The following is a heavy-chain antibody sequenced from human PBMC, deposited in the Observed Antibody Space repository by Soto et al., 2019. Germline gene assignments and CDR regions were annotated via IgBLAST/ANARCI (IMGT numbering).Heavy chain of an antibody. V-gene: IGHV4-59*01. CDR2: IYYSGST. CDR3: ARDHRYSSGWYSFDP. CDR1: GGSISSYY. Sequence: PSETLSLTCTVSGGSISSYYWSWIRQPPGKGLEWIGYIYYSGSTNYNPSLKSRVTISVDTSKNQFSLKLSSVTAADTAVYYCARDHRYSSGWYSFDPWGQGTLVTVSS. D-gene: IGHD6-19*01. J-gene: IGHJ5*02.